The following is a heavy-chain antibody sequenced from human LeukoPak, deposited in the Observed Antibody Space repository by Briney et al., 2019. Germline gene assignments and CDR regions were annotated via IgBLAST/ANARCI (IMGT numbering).Heavy chain of an antibody. CDR3: ARDRNHYYFDY. D-gene: IGHD1-14*01. V-gene: IGHV3-33*01. Sequence: GGSLRLSCAASGFTFSSYGMHWVRQAPGKGLEWVAVIWYDGSNKYYADSVKGRFTNSRDNSKNTLYLQMNSLRAEDTAVYYCARDRNHYYFDYWGQGTLVTVPS. CDR1: GFTFSSYG. CDR2: IWYDGSNK. J-gene: IGHJ4*02.